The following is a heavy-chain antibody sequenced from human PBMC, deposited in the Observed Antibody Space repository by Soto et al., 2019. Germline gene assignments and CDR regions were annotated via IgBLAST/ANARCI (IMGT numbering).Heavy chain of an antibody. D-gene: IGHD3-22*01. J-gene: IGHJ4*02. V-gene: IGHV1-18*01. CDR3: ARGHRITMIVVVIGEFDY. CDR1: GYTFTSYG. Sequence: QVQLVQSGAEVKKPGASVKVSCKASGYTFTSYGISWVRQAPGQGLEWMGWISAYNGNTNYAQKLQGRVTMTTDTXTXTXXMELRSLRSDDTAVYYCARGHRITMIVVVIGEFDYWGQGTLVTVSS. CDR2: ISAYNGNT.